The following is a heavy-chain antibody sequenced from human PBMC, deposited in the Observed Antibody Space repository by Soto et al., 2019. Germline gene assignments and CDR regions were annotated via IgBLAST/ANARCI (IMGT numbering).Heavy chain of an antibody. J-gene: IGHJ3*02. D-gene: IGHD6-13*01. CDR1: GFIFSRYD. CDR2: ISSDGSNK. Sequence: QVQLVESGGGVVQPGRSLRLSCAASGFIFSRYDMHWLRQAPGKGREWVALISSDGSNKYYADSVKGRFTISRDNSNNTLYLQMSSPRAEDAAMYYCAKVGSSWFEGAFDIWGQGTMVTVSS. V-gene: IGHV3-30*18. CDR3: AKVGSSWFEGAFDI.